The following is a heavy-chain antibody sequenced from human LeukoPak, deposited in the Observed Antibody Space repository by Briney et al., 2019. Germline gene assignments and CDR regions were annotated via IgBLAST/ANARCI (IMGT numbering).Heavy chain of an antibody. D-gene: IGHD3-22*01. J-gene: IGHJ4*02. CDR2: INDSGST. CDR3: ARVIDYDSSGHYLGY. Sequence: PSETLSLTCAVYGGSFSGYYWSWIRQPPGKGLEWIGEINDSGSTNCNPSLKSRVTISVDTSKNQFFLKLSSVNAADTAVYYCARVIDYDSSGHYLGYWGQGTLVTVSS. V-gene: IGHV4-34*01. CDR1: GGSFSGYY.